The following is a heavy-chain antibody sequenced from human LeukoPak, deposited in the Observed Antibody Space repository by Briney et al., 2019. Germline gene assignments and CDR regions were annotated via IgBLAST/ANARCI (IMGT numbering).Heavy chain of an antibody. CDR1: GFTFRHCC. J-gene: IGHJ4*02. CDR3: ASGSYRLDVDQ. D-gene: IGHD3-16*02. V-gene: IGHV3-7*01. Sequence: GGSLRLSCAVSGFTFRHCCIVCLRQAPGKGLEWVATMNQDGSERYYVDSVKGRSTISRDNAKNSLYLQMNSLRVEDTAVHYCASGSYRLDVDQWGQGILVTVSS. CDR2: MNQDGSER.